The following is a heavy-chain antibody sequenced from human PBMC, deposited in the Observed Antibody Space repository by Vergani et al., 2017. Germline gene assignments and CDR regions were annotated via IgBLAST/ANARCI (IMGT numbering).Heavy chain of an antibody. D-gene: IGHD3-10*01. CDR3: ARDSGGYAIDY. CDR1: GGSISSYY. V-gene: IGHV4-59*01. CDR2: IYYSGST. Sequence: QVQLQESRPGLVKPSETLSLTCTVSGGSISSYYWSWIRQPPGKGLEWIGYIYYSGSTNYNPSLKSRVTISVDTSKNQFSLKLSSVTAADTAVYYCARDSGGYAIDYWGQGTLVTVSS. J-gene: IGHJ4*02.